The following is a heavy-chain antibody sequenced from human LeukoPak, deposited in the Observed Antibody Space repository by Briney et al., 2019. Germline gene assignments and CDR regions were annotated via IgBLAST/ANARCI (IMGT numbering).Heavy chain of an antibody. J-gene: IGHJ4*02. Sequence: GGSLRLSCAASGFTFSSYAMSWVRQAPGKGLEWVSAISGSGGSTFYADSVKGRFSISRDNSKNTLYLQMNSLRTEDTAVYYCAKRGMTTIKEGFDYWGQGTLVTVSS. CDR3: AKRGMTTIKEGFDY. D-gene: IGHD5-24*01. CDR2: ISGSGGST. CDR1: GFTFSSYA. V-gene: IGHV3-23*01.